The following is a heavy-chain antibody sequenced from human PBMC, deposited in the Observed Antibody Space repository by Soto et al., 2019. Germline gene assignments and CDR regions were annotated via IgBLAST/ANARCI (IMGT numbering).Heavy chain of an antibody. CDR1: GFTFSSYA. D-gene: IGHD2-8*01. CDR2: ISGGGGTT. Sequence: PGGSLRLSCAASGFTFSSYAMSWVRQAPGKGLEWVSAISGGGGTTYYTNSVKGRFTISRDNSKNTLFLQMNSLRAEDTAVYYCARLMGTSFDLWGQGTLVTVSS. J-gene: IGHJ4*02. CDR3: ARLMGTSFDL. V-gene: IGHV3-23*01.